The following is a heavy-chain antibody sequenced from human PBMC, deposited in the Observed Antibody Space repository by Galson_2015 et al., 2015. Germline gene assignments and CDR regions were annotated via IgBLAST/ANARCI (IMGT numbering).Heavy chain of an antibody. J-gene: IGHJ4*02. CDR2: ISYDGSNK. D-gene: IGHD4-17*01. V-gene: IGHV3-30*03. Sequence: SLRLSCAASGFTFSSYGMHWVRQAPGKGLEWVAVISYDGSNKYYADSVKGRFTISRDNSKNTLYLQMNSLRAEDTAVYYCATTTAAFDYWGQGTLVTVPS. CDR3: ATTTAAFDY. CDR1: GFTFSSYG.